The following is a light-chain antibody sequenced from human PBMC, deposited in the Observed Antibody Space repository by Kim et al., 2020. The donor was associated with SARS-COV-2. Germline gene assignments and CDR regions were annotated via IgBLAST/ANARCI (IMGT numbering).Light chain of an antibody. CDR3: GSITTRSTLV. J-gene: IGLJ3*02. Sequence: GQSVPNNCPWTRGTIGSLDYGCGHQQHRGEAPKRMIYDVNQRPSWISSRVSGSESGGTASLAVSGRQAEDEADYYCGSITTRSTLVFGGGTKVTVL. V-gene: IGLV2-14*03. CDR2: DVN. CDR1: RGTIGSLDY.